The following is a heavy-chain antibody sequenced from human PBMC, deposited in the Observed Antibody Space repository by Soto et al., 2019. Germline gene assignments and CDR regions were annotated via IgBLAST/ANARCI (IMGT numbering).Heavy chain of an antibody. D-gene: IGHD2-2*01. CDR3: AKDRYCSSSTCQTLGY. CDR1: GFTFSTYS. J-gene: IGHJ4*02. Sequence: EVQLVESGGGLVQPGGSLRLSCAASGFTFSTYSMNWVRQAPGKGLEWVSYISSSSGTIYYADSVKGRFTISRDNAKNSLYLQMNRLRAEDTAVYYCAKDRYCSSSTCQTLGYWGQGTLVTVSS. CDR2: ISSSSGTI. V-gene: IGHV3-48*01.